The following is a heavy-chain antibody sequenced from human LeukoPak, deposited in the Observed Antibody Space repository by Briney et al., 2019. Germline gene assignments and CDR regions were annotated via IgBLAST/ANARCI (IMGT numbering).Heavy chain of an antibody. CDR3: AKSNAWDWFDP. CDR1: GGSISSYY. V-gene: IGHV4-59*12. Sequence: SSETLSLTCTVSGGSISSYYWSWIRQPPGKGLEWIGYIYYTGNTNYNPSLKSRVTISVDKSNNQFSLNLSSVTAADTAAYYCAKSNAWDWFDPWGQGTLVTVSS. D-gene: IGHD4-11*01. J-gene: IGHJ5*02. CDR2: IYYTGNT.